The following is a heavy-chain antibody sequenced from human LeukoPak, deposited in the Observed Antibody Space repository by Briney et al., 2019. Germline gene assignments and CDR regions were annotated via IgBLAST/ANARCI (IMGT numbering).Heavy chain of an antibody. V-gene: IGHV4-34*01. CDR2: INHSGST. J-gene: IGHJ4*02. CDR3: ARLSPQGGYGDY. Sequence: PGGSLRLSCAASGFTVSSNYMSWVRQAPGKGLEWIGEINHSGSTNYNPSLKSRVTISVDTSKNQFSLKLSSVTAADTAVYYCARLSPQGGYGDYWGQGTLVTVSS. CDR1: GFTVSSNY. D-gene: IGHD5-12*01.